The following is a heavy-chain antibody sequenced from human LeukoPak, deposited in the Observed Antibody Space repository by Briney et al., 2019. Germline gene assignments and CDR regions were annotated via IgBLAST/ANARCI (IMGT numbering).Heavy chain of an antibody. D-gene: IGHD1-14*01. CDR3: ASSINRGPTWAFDI. CDR1: GDTVFSNSAA. V-gene: IGHV6-1*01. CDR2: TYYRSKWFN. J-gene: IGHJ3*02. Sequence: SQTFSLTCAISGDTVFSNSAAWNCIRQSPSRGLEWLVRTYYRSKWFNDYAASVKSRITINPDTSKDQLSLQLKFVTPEDTAVYYCASSINRGPTWAFDIWGQGTMVTVSS.